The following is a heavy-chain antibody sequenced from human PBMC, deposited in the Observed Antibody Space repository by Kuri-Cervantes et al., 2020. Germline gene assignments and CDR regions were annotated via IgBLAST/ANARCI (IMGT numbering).Heavy chain of an antibody. CDR2: ISSSSSTI. CDR1: GFTFSSYS. D-gene: IGHD2-2*01. J-gene: IGHJ6*02. V-gene: IGHV3-48*04. Sequence: GGSLRLSCAASGFTFSSYSMNWVRQAPGKGLEWVSYISSSSSTIYYADSVKGRFTISRDNAKNTLYLQMNSLRAEDTAVYYCASQQPAAYYYYYYGMDVWGQGTTVTVSS. CDR3: ASQQPAAYYYYYYGMDV.